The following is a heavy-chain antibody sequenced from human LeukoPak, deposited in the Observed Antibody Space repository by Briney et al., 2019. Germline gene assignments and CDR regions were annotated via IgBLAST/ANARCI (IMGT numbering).Heavy chain of an antibody. V-gene: IGHV3-23*01. CDR1: GFTFSSYA. CDR3: AKDGLWFGELLFDY. D-gene: IGHD3-10*01. Sequence: GGSLRLSCAASGFTFSSYAMSWVRQAPGKGLEWVSAISGSGGSTNYADSVKGRFTISRDNSKNTLYLQMNSLRAEDTAVYYCAKDGLWFGELLFDYWGQGTLVTVSS. CDR2: ISGSGGST. J-gene: IGHJ4*02.